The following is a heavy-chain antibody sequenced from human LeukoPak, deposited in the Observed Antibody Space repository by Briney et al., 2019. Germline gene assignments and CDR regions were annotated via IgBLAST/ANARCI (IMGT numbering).Heavy chain of an antibody. CDR2: INHSGGT. D-gene: IGHD6-13*01. CDR1: GGSFSGYY. J-gene: IGHJ5*02. V-gene: IGHV4-34*01. Sequence: PSETLSLTCAVYGGSFSGYYWSWIRQPPGKGLEWIGEINHSGGTNYNPSLKSRVTISVDTSKNQFSLKLSSVTAADTAVYYCARQGSSWYSNWFDPWGQGTLVTVSS. CDR3: ARQGSSWYSNWFDP.